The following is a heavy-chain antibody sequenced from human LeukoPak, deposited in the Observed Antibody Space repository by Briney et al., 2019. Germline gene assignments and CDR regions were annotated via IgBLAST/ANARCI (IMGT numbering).Heavy chain of an antibody. Sequence: SVKVSCKASGGTFSSYAISWVRQAPGQGLEWMGRIIPILGIANYAQKFQGRVTITADKSTSTACMELSSLRSEDTAVHYCARGGSGWSFDYWGQGTLVTVSS. CDR1: GGTFSSYA. D-gene: IGHD6-19*01. CDR3: ARGGSGWSFDY. V-gene: IGHV1-69*04. J-gene: IGHJ4*02. CDR2: IIPILGIA.